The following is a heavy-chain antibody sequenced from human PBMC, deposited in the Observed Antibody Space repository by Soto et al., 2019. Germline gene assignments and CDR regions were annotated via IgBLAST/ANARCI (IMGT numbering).Heavy chain of an antibody. CDR1: GGSIGSSDYY. V-gene: IGHV4-39*01. Sequence: SETLSLTCTVSGGSIGSSDYYWGWIRQPPEKGLEWIGNVNHLGTTYYNPSLRGRVTRSADMSKNQFSLKLNSVTAADTAVYYCAGMLVPASRLRGLDSWGQGTRVTVSS. D-gene: IGHD2-21*02. CDR2: VNHLGTT. CDR3: AGMLVPASRLRGLDS. J-gene: IGHJ4*02.